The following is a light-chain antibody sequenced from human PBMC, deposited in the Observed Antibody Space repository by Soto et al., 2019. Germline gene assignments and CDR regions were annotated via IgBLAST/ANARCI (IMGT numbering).Light chain of an antibody. V-gene: IGLV2-11*01. Sequence: QSALTQPRSVSGSPGQSVTISCTGTSSDVGGYNYVSWYQQHPGKAPKLMIYDVSKRPSGVPDRFSGSKSGNTASLTISGLQAEDEGDYFCCSYAGSHYVFGTGTKLTVL. CDR3: CSYAGSHYV. CDR2: DVS. CDR1: SSDVGGYNY. J-gene: IGLJ1*01.